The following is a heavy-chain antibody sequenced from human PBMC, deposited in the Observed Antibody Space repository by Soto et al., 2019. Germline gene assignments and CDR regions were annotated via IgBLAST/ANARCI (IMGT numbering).Heavy chain of an antibody. CDR3: ARHPSDFWFDT. Sequence: SETLSLTCIVSGGSIGSSSYFWGWIRQPPGKGLEWIGSIYYSGSTYYNPSLKSRVTVSVDTSKNQFSLKLSSVTAADTAVYYCARHPSDFWFDTWGQGNLVTVSS. CDR1: GGSIGSSSYF. J-gene: IGHJ5*02. CDR2: IYYSGST. V-gene: IGHV4-39*01. D-gene: IGHD2-21*02.